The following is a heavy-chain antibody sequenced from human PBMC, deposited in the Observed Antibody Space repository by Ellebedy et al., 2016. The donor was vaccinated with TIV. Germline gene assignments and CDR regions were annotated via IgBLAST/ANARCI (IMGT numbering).Heavy chain of an antibody. V-gene: IGHV4-59*01. J-gene: IGHJ3*02. CDR3: ARRKITVFGETDAFDI. CDR2: IFYSGST. CDR1: GGSMKNYY. Sequence: MPSETLSLTCTVSGGSMKNYYWTWIRQPPGKGLEWLGQIFYSGSTNYNPSLKSRVTISGDTSKNQFSLRLSSVTAADMAVYYCARRKITVFGETDAFDIWGQGTVVTVSS. D-gene: IGHD3-3*01.